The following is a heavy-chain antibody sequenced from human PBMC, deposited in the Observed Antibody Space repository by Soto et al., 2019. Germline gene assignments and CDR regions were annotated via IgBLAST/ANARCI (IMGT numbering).Heavy chain of an antibody. CDR1: GFSFSNAW. V-gene: IGHV3-15*02. CDR2: IKSKTNGETT. Sequence: EVQLVESGGALVKPGESLRLSCAASGFSFSNAWLNWVRQAPGKGPEWVGLIKSKTNGETTDYTAPVKGRFTISRDDSKDTLYLQMNSLKVEDTDLYYCVSEVSGAFHIWGQGTMVTVSS. CDR3: VSEVSGAFHI. J-gene: IGHJ3*02. D-gene: IGHD6-25*01.